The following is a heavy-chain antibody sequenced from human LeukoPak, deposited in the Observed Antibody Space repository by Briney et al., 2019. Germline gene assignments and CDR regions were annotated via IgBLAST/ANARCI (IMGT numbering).Heavy chain of an antibody. V-gene: IGHV3-30-3*01. CDR1: GFTFSSYA. Sequence: GGSLRLSCAASGFTFSSYAMHWVRQAPGKGLEWVAVISYDGSNKYYADSVKGRFTISRDNSKNTLYLQMNSLRAEDTAVYYCARDIEVAEVGATGYWGQGTLVTVSS. J-gene: IGHJ4*02. CDR3: ARDIEVAEVGATGY. CDR2: ISYDGSNK. D-gene: IGHD1-26*01.